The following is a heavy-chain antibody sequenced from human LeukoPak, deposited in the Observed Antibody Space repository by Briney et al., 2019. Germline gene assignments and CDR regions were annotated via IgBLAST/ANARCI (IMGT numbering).Heavy chain of an antibody. CDR1: GFTFSSYS. D-gene: IGHD3-10*01. Sequence: GGSLRLSCAASGFTFSSYSMNWVRQAPGKGLEWVSYISSSGSTIYYADSVKGRFTISRDNAKNSLYLQMNSLRAEDTAVYYCARDRFTMVRGVAFDYWGQGTLVTVSS. CDR3: ARDRFTMVRGVAFDY. CDR2: ISSSGSTI. J-gene: IGHJ4*02. V-gene: IGHV3-48*04.